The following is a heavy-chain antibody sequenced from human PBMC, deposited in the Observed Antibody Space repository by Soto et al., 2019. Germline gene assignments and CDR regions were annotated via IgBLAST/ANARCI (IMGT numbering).Heavy chain of an antibody. CDR2: IHDSVTT. V-gene: IGHV4-59*08. D-gene: IGHD6-13*01. J-gene: IGHJ1*01. CDR3: ARQSAAGTDFQY. Sequence: QVQLQESGPGLVKPSETLSLTCLVSGGSISSYYWSWIRQPPGKGLEWIGYIHDSVTTKYNPSLKSRITISIDSSKNQFSLNLSSVTAADTAVYYCARQSAAGTDFQYWGQGTLVSVSS. CDR1: GGSISSYY.